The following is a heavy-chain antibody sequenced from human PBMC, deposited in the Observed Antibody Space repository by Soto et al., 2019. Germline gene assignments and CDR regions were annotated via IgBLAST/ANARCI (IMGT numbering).Heavy chain of an antibody. Sequence: SETLSLTCTVSGVSIHNSHSFWAWIRQPPGKGLQFIASVYHNGGAHYNSSLKSRVTISVDTANNQVSLRMRSLTAADAAFYYCGRVVEGATRHTDPDSWGQGILVTVSS. CDR1: GVSIHNSHSF. CDR3: GRVVEGATRHTDPDS. J-gene: IGHJ5*01. D-gene: IGHD2-21*01. V-gene: IGHV4-39*01. CDR2: VYHNGGA.